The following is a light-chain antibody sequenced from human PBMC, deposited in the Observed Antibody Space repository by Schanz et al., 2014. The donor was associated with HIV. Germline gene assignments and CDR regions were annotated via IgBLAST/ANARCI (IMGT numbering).Light chain of an antibody. J-gene: IGKJ5*01. Sequence: DIQMTQSPSSLSAPVGDRVTITCRASQTISKFLNWYQQKAGKAPNLLIYGASSLQSGVPSRFSGSGSGTDFTLTISSLQPEDFATYYCLQHNTYPLTFGQGTRLDIK. V-gene: IGKV1-39*01. CDR2: GAS. CDR1: QTISKF. CDR3: LQHNTYPLT.